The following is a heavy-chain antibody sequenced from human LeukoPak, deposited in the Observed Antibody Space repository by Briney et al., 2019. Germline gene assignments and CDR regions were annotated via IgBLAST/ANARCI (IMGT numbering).Heavy chain of an antibody. CDR3: AKDGYSSGWSSNWFDP. Sequence: QPGGSLRLSCAASGFTFSSYAMSWVRQAPGKGLEWVSAISGSGGSTYYADSVKGRFTISRDNSKNTLYLQMNSLRAEDTAVYYCAKDGYSSGWSSNWFDPWGQGTLVTVSS. V-gene: IGHV3-23*01. CDR2: ISGSGGST. CDR1: GFTFSSYA. D-gene: IGHD6-19*01. J-gene: IGHJ5*02.